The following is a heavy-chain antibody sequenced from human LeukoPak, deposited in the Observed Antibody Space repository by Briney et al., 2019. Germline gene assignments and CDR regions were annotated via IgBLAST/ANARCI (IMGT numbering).Heavy chain of an antibody. Sequence: ASVKVSCKASGYTFTGYYMHWVRQAPGQGLEWMGWINPNSGGTNYAQKFQGRVTMTRDTSISTAYMELSRLRSDDTAVYYCARLLGVVIPYNWFDPWGQGTLVTVSS. CDR3: ARLLGVVIPYNWFDP. V-gene: IGHV1-2*02. CDR1: GYTFTGYY. D-gene: IGHD3-3*01. CDR2: INPNSGGT. J-gene: IGHJ5*02.